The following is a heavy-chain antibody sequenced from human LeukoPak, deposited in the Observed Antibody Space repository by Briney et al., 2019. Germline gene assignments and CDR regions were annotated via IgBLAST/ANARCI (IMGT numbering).Heavy chain of an antibody. D-gene: IGHD2-2*01. J-gene: IGHJ4*02. V-gene: IGHV3-21*01. CDR3: ARVSGVVPAATLDF. Sequence: NPGGSLRLSCAASGFTFRSYSMNWVRQAPGKRLEWVSSISTGSSYIYYADSVKGRFTSSRDKAKVSLYLQMSGLRAEGTALYYCARVSGVVPAATLDFWGQGALVTVSS. CDR2: ISTGSSYI. CDR1: GFTFRSYS.